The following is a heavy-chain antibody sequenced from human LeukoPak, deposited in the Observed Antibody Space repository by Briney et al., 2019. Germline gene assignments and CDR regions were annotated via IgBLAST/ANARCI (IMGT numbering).Heavy chain of an antibody. Sequence: SETLSLTCTVSGGSISSYYWSWIRQPPGKGLEWIGYVYYSGSTNYNPSLKSRVTISVDTSKNQFSLKLSSVTAADTAVYYCARDYPWFDPWGQGTLVTVSS. J-gene: IGHJ5*02. V-gene: IGHV4-59*01. D-gene: IGHD3-16*02. CDR3: ARDYPWFDP. CDR2: VYYSGST. CDR1: GGSISSYY.